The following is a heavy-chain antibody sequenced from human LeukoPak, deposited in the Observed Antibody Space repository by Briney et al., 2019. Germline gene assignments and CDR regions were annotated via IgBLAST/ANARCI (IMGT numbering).Heavy chain of an antibody. Sequence: SGTLSLTCAVSGGSISSSNWWSWVRQPPGKGLEWIGEVHPSGSTTYNPSLKSRVTISVDKSKGQFSLKLSSVTAADTAVYYCARNGYSGYGFDYWGQGTLVTVSS. J-gene: IGHJ4*02. CDR1: GGSISSSNW. CDR2: VHPSGST. CDR3: ARNGYSGYGFDY. V-gene: IGHV4-4*02. D-gene: IGHD5-12*01.